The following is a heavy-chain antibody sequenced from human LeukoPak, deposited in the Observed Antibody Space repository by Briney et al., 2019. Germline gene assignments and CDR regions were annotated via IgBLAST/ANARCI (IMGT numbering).Heavy chain of an antibody. D-gene: IGHD1-26*01. CDR3: ARDLYVGSSRAFCAFDI. Sequence: PSETLSLTCAVYGGSISSYYWRWIRQPAGKGLEWIGRIYTSGSTNYNPSLKSRVTMSVDTSKNQFSLKLSSVTAADTAVYYCARDLYVGSSRAFCAFDIWGQGTMVTVSS. CDR2: IYTSGST. J-gene: IGHJ3*02. V-gene: IGHV4-4*07. CDR1: GGSISSYY.